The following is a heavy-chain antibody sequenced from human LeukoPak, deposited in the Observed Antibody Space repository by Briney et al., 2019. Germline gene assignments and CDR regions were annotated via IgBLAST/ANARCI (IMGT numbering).Heavy chain of an antibody. Sequence: PGGSLRLSCAASGFTFSSYAMSWVRQAPGKGLEWVSAISGSGGSTYYADSVKGRFTISRDNSKNTLYLQMNSLRAEDTAVYYCAKDPVYCSGGSCYSEGYFDYWGQGTLVTVSS. CDR3: AKDPVYCSGGSCYSEGYFDY. V-gene: IGHV3-23*01. J-gene: IGHJ4*02. CDR2: ISGSGGST. D-gene: IGHD2-15*01. CDR1: GFTFSSYA.